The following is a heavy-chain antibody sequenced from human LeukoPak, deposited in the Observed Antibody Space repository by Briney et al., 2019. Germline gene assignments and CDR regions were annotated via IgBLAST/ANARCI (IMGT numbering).Heavy chain of an antibody. CDR2: ISYDGSKK. CDR1: GFTFSSYG. D-gene: IGHD4-17*01. V-gene: IGHV3-30*03. J-gene: IGHJ4*02. Sequence: GGSLRLSCAASGFTFSSYGMHWVRQAPGKGLEWVAVISYDGSKKYYADSVKGRFTISRDNAKNSLYLQMNSLRVEDTAVYYCVRRGDYGDLWGQGTLVTVSS. CDR3: VRRGDYGDL.